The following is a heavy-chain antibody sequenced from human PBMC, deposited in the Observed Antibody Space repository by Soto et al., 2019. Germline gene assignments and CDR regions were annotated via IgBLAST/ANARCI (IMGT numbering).Heavy chain of an antibody. CDR3: AKESSPYGTNPFDV. D-gene: IGHD1-26*01. CDR2: ISVSGGST. CDR1: GFTFSSYA. J-gene: IGHJ3*01. Sequence: PVGSLRLSCAASGFTFSSYAMSWVRQAPGQGLQWVSGISVSGGSTYYGDSVKGRFTISSDNSKNTLYLQMDSLSAADTAVYYCAKESSPYGTNPFDVWGQGTMVTVSS. V-gene: IGHV3-23*02.